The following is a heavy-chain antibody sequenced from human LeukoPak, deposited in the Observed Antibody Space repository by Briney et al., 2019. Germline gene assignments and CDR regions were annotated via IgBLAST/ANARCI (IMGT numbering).Heavy chain of an antibody. D-gene: IGHD3-16*01. J-gene: IGHJ4*02. CDR3: ARDLRGNSWYFDY. V-gene: IGHV3-73*01. Sequence: GGSLRLSCAASGFTFSGSAMHWVRQAPGKGLEWVGQIESGAKSYATAYAASVKGRFTISRDNAKNSLYLQMNSLRAEDTAVYYCARDLRGNSWYFDYWGQGTLVTVSS. CDR1: GFTFSGSA. CDR2: IESGAKSYAT.